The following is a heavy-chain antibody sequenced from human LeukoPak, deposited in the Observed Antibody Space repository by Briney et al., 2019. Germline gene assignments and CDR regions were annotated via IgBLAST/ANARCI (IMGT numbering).Heavy chain of an antibody. D-gene: IGHD2-2*01. J-gene: IGHJ3*02. CDR2: IYYSGST. CDR1: GYSISSGYY. Sequence: SETLSLTCTVSGYSISSGYYWGWIRQPPGKGLEWIGYIYYSGSTNYNPSLKSRVTISVDTSKNQFSLKLSSVTAADTAVYYCARSSCSSTSCRDAFDIWGQGTMVTVSS. CDR3: ARSSCSSTSCRDAFDI. V-gene: IGHV4-38-2*02.